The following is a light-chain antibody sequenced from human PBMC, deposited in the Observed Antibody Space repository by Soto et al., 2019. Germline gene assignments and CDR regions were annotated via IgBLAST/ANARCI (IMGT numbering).Light chain of an antibody. J-gene: IGKJ5*01. CDR3: QHYDHLPIT. CDR2: DAS. CDR1: RDITNY. V-gene: IGKV1-33*01. Sequence: DIQMTQSPSSLSASVGDRVTITCHASRDITNYLNWYQQKPGKAPKLLIYDASNLETGVPSRFSGSGSGTDFTFTISSLQPEDIATYYCQHYDHLPITFGQGPRLEI.